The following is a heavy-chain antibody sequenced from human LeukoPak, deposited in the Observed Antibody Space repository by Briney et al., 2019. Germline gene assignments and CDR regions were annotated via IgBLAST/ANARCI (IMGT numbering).Heavy chain of an antibody. CDR1: GGTFSSYA. J-gene: IGHJ4*02. D-gene: IGHD3-22*01. CDR2: IVPILGIA. CDR3: ARDYDDSSGYYPLDH. V-gene: IGHV1-69*04. Sequence: ASVKVSCKASGGTFSSYAISWVRQAPGQGLEWMGRIVPILGIANYAQKFQGRVTITADKSTSTAYMELSSLRSEDTAVYYCARDYDDSSGYYPLDHWGQGTLVTVSS.